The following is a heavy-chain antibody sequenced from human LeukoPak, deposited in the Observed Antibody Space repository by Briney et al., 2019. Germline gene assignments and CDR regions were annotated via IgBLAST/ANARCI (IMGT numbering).Heavy chain of an antibody. CDR3: AKDSLSQYCSSTSCRFDY. CDR1: GFTFSSYV. Sequence: GGSLRLSCAASGFTFSSYVMSWVRQAPGKGLEWVSAISGSGGSTYYANSVKGRFTISRDNSKNTLYLQMNSLRAEDTAVYYCAKDSLSQYCSSTSCRFDYWGQGTLVTVSS. J-gene: IGHJ4*02. CDR2: ISGSGGST. V-gene: IGHV3-23*01. D-gene: IGHD2-2*01.